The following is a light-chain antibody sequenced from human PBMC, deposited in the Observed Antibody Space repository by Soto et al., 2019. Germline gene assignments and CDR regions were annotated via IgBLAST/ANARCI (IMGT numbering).Light chain of an antibody. CDR3: QQYKSYSHFT. CDR2: GAS. CDR1: QSVSSSY. V-gene: IGKV3-20*01. Sequence: EIVLTQSPGTLSLSPGERATLSCRASQSVSSSYLAWYQQKPGQAPRLLIYGASSRATGIPDRFSGSGSGTDFTLTISSLQADDFATYCCQQYKSYSHFTFGPGTKVEI. J-gene: IGKJ3*01.